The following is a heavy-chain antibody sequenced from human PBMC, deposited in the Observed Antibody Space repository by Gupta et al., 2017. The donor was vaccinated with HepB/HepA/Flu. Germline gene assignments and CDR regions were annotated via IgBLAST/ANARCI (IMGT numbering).Heavy chain of an antibody. CDR3: AKEKYTSDLLAGAFDI. J-gene: IGHJ3*02. D-gene: IGHD6-19*01. CDR1: GFTVDNYA. Sequence: EVQLVESGGGLVQPGRSLRLSCAASGFTVDNYAMHWVRQAPGKGLEWVSSISWNGVTIAYADSVQGRFTISRDNAKRSLYLQMNSLRAEDMALYYCAKEKYTSDLLAGAFDIWGQGTMVTVSS. CDR2: ISWNGVTI. V-gene: IGHV3-9*03.